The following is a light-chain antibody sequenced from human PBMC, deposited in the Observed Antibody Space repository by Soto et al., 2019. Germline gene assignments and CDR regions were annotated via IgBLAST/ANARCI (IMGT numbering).Light chain of an antibody. J-gene: IGKJ1*01. CDR2: DAS. CDR1: QSISTY. CDR3: HQSYSTPWT. V-gene: IGKV1-39*01. Sequence: DIQMTQSPSSLSASVGDRVTITCRASQSISTYLNWYQHKPGKAPKLLIYDASTLQSGVPLRFSGSGSGTDFALTISSLQPEDFAIYYCHQSYSTPWTFGPGTKLEVK.